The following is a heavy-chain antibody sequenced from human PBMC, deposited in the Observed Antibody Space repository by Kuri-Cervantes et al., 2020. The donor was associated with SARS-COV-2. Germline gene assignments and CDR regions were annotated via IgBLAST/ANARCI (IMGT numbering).Heavy chain of an antibody. J-gene: IGHJ4*02. V-gene: IGHV4-59*01. CDR3: ARDQRRYRANDAPYDF. CDR1: GGSISNYY. D-gene: IGHD1-26*01. CDR2: IYYNGDT. Sequence: GSLRLSCTVSGGSISNYYWTWIRQPPGKGLEWIGYIYYNGDTNYNPSLKSRVTISIDTSKNQLSLKLTSVTAADTAVYYCARDQRRYRANDAPYDFWGQGTLVTVSS.